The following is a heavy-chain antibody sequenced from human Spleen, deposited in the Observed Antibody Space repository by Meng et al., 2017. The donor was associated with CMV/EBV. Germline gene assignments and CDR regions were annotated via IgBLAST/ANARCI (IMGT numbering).Heavy chain of an antibody. CDR2: IKQDGSDK. V-gene: IGHV3-7*01. D-gene: IGHD2-8*01. CDR1: GFTFSSYS. Sequence: GESLKISCAASGFTFSSYSMNWVRQAPGKGLEWVANIKQDGSDKYYADSVKGRFTISRDNAENSLYLQMNSLRVEDTAIYYCARGGPCSNGVCSDYGMDVWGQGTTVTVSS. J-gene: IGHJ6*02. CDR3: ARGGPCSNGVCSDYGMDV.